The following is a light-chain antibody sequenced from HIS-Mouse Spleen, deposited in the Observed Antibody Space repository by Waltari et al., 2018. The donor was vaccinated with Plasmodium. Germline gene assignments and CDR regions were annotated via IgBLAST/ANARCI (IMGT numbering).Light chain of an antibody. CDR2: KAS. V-gene: IGKV1-5*03. CDR1: QSLISW. J-gene: IGKJ1*01. CDR3: QQYNSYSWT. Sequence: DIQMTQSPSTLSASVGDRVPITCRASQSLISWLAWYQQKPGKAPKLLIYKASSLESGVPSRFSGSGSGTEFTLTISSLQPDDFATYYCQQYNSYSWTFGQGTKVEIK.